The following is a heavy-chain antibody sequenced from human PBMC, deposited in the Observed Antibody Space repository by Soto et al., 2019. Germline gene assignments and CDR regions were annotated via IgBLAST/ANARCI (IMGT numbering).Heavy chain of an antibody. D-gene: IGHD6-6*01. Sequence: SVKVSCKASGGTFSSYAISWVRQAPGQGLEWMGGIIPIFGTANYAQKFQGRVTITADESTSTAYMELSSLRSEDTAVDYCARGWQLVPYGMDVWGQGTTVTVSS. CDR2: IIPIFGTA. CDR1: GGTFSSYA. CDR3: ARGWQLVPYGMDV. J-gene: IGHJ6*02. V-gene: IGHV1-69*13.